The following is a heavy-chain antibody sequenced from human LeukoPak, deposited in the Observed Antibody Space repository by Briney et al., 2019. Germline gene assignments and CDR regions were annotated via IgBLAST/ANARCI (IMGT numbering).Heavy chain of an antibody. Sequence: SETLSLTCAVHGGSLRGYHWDWIRQAPGEGLEWIGIIDPDGITTITSSLKSRASISVDTSKNQFSLRLTSVTAADTAMYFCARHTWFGSRRFFDPWGQGTQVTVSS. J-gene: IGHJ5*02. CDR3: ARHTWFGSRRFFDP. CDR1: GGSLRGYH. CDR2: IDPDGIT. D-gene: IGHD3-10*01. V-gene: IGHV4-34*04.